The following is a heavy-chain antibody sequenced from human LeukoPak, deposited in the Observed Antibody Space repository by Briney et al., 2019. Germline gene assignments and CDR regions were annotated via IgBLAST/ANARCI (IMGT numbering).Heavy chain of an antibody. D-gene: IGHD3-22*01. V-gene: IGHV1-8*03. J-gene: IGHJ4*02. CDR2: MNPNSGNT. CDR3: ARGQYYYDSSGYNFDY. CDR1: GYTFTSYD. Sequence: ASVKVSCKASGYTFTSYDINWVRQATGQGLEWMGWMNPNSGNTGYAQKFQGRVTITRNTSISTAYMELSSLRSEDTAVYYCARGQYYYDSSGYNFDYWGQGTLVTVSS.